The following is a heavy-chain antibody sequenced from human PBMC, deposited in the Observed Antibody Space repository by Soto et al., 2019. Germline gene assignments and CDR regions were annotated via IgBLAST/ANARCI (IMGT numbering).Heavy chain of an antibody. CDR3: ARVEAMVKGANWFDP. V-gene: IGHV4-59*01. CDR2: IYYSGST. Sequence: SETLSLTCTVSGGSISSYYWSWIRQPPGKGLEWIGYIYYSGSTNYNPSLKSRVTISVDTSKNQFSLKLSSVTAADTAVYYCARVEAMVKGANWFDPWGQGTLVTVSS. D-gene: IGHD5-18*01. J-gene: IGHJ5*02. CDR1: GGSISSYY.